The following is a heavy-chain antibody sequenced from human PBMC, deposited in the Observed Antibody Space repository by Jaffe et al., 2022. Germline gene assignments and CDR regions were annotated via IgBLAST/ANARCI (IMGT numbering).Heavy chain of an antibody. V-gene: IGHV4-59*01. Sequence: QVQLQESGPGLVKPSETLSLTCTVSGGSISSYYWSWIRQPPGKGLEWIGYISYTGSTNYNPSLKSRVTISLDTSKNQFSLILTSVTTADTAVYYCARDYGDDSRFDPWGQGALVTVSS. D-gene: IGHD4-17*01. CDR2: ISYTGST. CDR3: ARDYGDDSRFDP. CDR1: GGSISSYY. J-gene: IGHJ5*02.